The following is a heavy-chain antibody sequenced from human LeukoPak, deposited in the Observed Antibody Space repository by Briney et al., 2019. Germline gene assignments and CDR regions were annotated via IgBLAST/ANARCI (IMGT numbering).Heavy chain of an antibody. CDR1: GDSINSLDL. Sequence: SGTLSLTCNVSGDSINSLDLWSWVRQPPGKGLEWIGEMYLSGTTHSNPSVKSRVTISIDKSKNQFFLNLSSVTAADTAVYYCARELQLEPEEGYFDYWGQGTLVTVSS. J-gene: IGHJ4*02. CDR3: ARELQLEPEEGYFDY. D-gene: IGHD1-1*01. V-gene: IGHV4-4*02. CDR2: MYLSGTT.